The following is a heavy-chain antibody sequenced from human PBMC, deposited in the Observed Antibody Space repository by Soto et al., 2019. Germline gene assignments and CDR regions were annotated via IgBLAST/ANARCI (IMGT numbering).Heavy chain of an antibody. J-gene: IGHJ3*02. V-gene: IGHV4-34*01. CDR3: ARGFLRFLEWLPWGAFDI. D-gene: IGHD3-3*01. CDR2: INHSGST. CDR1: GGSFSGYY. Sequence: SETLSLTCAIYGGSFSGYYWSWIRQPPGKGLEWIGEINHSGSTNYNPSLKSRVTISVDASKNQFSLKLSSVTAADTAVYYCARGFLRFLEWLPWGAFDIWGQGTMVTVSS.